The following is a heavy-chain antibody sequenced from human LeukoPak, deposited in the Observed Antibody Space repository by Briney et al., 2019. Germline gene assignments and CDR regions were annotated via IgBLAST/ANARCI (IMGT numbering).Heavy chain of an antibody. CDR1: GGSLSGFY. CDR2: VHHSGST. CDR3: ARSAYDYVWGTLGY. D-gene: IGHD3-16*01. J-gene: IGHJ4*02. Sequence: PSETLSLTCVVNGGSLSGFYWNWIRQPPGKGLEWIGGVHHSGSTNYNPSLESRVTISLDTSKNVVSLKLTSVTAADTAFYYCARSAYDYVWGTLGYWGQGTLVTVSS. V-gene: IGHV4-34*01.